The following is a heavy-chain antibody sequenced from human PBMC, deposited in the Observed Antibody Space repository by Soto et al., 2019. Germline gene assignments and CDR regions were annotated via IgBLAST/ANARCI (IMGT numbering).Heavy chain of an antibody. J-gene: IGHJ6*02. V-gene: IGHV3-66*01. CDR3: ARDSYSSATGMDV. CDR2: IYSGGST. D-gene: IGHD6-25*01. CDR1: GFTVSSNY. Sequence: GGSLRLSCAASGFTVSSNYMSWVRQAPGKGLEWVSVIYSGGSTYYADSVKGRFTISRDNSKNTLYLQMNSLRAEDTAVYYCARDSYSSATGMDVWGQGTTVTV.